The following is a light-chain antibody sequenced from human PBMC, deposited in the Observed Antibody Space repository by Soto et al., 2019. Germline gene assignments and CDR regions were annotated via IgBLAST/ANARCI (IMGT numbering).Light chain of an antibody. CDR2: DAS. Sequence: EIVLTQSPAILSLSPGERATLSCRASQGVSGSLAWYQQKPGQAPRLLIYDASNRATGIPARFSGSGSGTDFTLTISRLEPEDFAVYYCQQRINWRLTFGGGTRWIS. J-gene: IGKJ4*01. V-gene: IGKV3-11*01. CDR3: QQRINWRLT. CDR1: QGVSGS.